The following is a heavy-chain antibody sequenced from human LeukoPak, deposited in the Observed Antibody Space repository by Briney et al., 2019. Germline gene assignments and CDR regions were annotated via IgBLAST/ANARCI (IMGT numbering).Heavy chain of an antibody. CDR2: IYHSGST. J-gene: IGHJ4*02. Sequence: SETLSLTCTVSGGSISSSSYYWGWTRQPPGKGLEWIGEIYHSGSTNYNPSLKSRVTISVDKSKNQFSLKLSSVTAADTAVYYCARLTATSYYYDSSGYPLDYWGQGTLVTVSS. D-gene: IGHD3-22*01. CDR3: ARLTATSYYYDSSGYPLDY. CDR1: GGSISSSSYY. V-gene: IGHV4-39*07.